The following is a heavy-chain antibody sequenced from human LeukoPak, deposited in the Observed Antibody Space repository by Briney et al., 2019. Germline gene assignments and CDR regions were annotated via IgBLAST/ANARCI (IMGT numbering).Heavy chain of an antibody. CDR2: ISGGGEST. CDR3: AKGKYSSGGVPDY. D-gene: IGHD6-19*01. J-gene: IGHJ4*02. Sequence: PGGSLRLSCVASEFTFSSHAMNWVRQAPGKGLEWVSSISGGGESTYYADSVKGRFTVSRDNSKNTLYLQINSRRGEDTAVYYCAKGKYSSGGVPDYWGQGTLVTVSS. V-gene: IGHV3-23*01. CDR1: EFTFSSHA.